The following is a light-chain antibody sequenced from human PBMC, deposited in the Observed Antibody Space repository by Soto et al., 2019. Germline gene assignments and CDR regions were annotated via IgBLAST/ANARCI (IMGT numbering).Light chain of an antibody. CDR1: QNIYKW. V-gene: IGKV1-5*01. CDR3: QQYNCYPLT. J-gene: IGKJ4*01. Sequence: DIQMTQSPSTLSASVGDTVTISCRASQNIYKWLAWYQQKPQKAPKVLIFEAAGLESGVSSRFRGSGSGTEFTPTFSSLQPDDLATYYCQQYNCYPLTFGGGTKVEL. CDR2: EAA.